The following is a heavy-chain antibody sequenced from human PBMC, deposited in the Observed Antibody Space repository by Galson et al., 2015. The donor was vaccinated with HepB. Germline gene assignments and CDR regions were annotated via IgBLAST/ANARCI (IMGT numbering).Heavy chain of an antibody. J-gene: IGHJ5*02. CDR3: AKGTVTRRGAWFDP. CDR1: GFTFSSYG. Sequence: LRLSCAASGFTFSSYGMHWVRQAPGKGLEWVAVISYDGSNKYYADSVKGRFTISRDNSKNTLYLQMNSLRAEDTAVYYCAKGTVTRRGAWFDPWGQGTLVTVSS. V-gene: IGHV3-30*18. D-gene: IGHD4-23*01. CDR2: ISYDGSNK.